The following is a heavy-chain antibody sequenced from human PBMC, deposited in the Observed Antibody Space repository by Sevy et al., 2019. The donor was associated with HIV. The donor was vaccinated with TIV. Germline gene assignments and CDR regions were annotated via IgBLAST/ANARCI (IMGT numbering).Heavy chain of an antibody. CDR2: IYHNGNT. CDR1: GYSIDHGFY. V-gene: IGHV4-38-2*01. D-gene: IGHD1-1*01. Sequence: SETLSLTCAVSGYSIDHGFYCVWLRQFPGKGLELIGTIYHNGNTYYSPSFKSRVTISVDTSRNQFSLKLTSVTAADTAVYFCARGLTGTTGTAARFDPWGQGTLVTVSS. J-gene: IGHJ5*02. CDR3: ARGLTGTTGTAARFDP.